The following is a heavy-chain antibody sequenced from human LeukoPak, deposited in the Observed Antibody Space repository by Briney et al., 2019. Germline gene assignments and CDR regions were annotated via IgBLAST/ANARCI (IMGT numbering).Heavy chain of an antibody. V-gene: IGHV3-21*01. CDR1: GFIFSGYS. Sequence: PGGSLRLSCAASGFIFSGYSMNWVRQAPGKGLEWVSSITSSTNYIYYADSVKGRFTISRDNAKNSLYLQMNSLRAEDTAVYYCARSRYCSSTSCPDWYFDLWGRGTLVTVSS. J-gene: IGHJ2*01. D-gene: IGHD2-2*01. CDR3: ARSRYCSSTSCPDWYFDL. CDR2: ITSSTNYI.